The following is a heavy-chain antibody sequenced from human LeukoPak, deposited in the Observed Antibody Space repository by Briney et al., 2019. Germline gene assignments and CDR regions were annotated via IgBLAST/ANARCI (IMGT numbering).Heavy chain of an antibody. CDR2: IDPSDSYT. V-gene: IGHV5-10-1*01. CDR1: GYSFTSYW. D-gene: IGHD5-18*01. Sequence: GESLKISCKGSGYSFTSYWISWVRQMPGKGLEWMGRIDPSDSYTNYSPSFQGHVTISADKSISTAYLQWSSLKASDTAMYYCARRRPNFDTAPDYWGQGTLVTVSS. J-gene: IGHJ4*02. CDR3: ARRRPNFDTAPDY.